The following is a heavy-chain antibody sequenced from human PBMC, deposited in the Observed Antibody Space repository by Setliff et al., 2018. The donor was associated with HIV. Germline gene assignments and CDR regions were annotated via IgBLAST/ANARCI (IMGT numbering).Heavy chain of an antibody. CDR3: ARGGYCSGGSCYPLNDYFYYMDV. Sequence: ASVKVSCKASGYTFLSYGISWVRQAPGQGLEWMGWISAYNGNTNSAQMLQGRVTMTTDTSTSTAYMELRSLTSDDTAVYYCARGGYCSGGSCYPLNDYFYYMDVWGKGTTVTVS. CDR2: ISAYNGNT. J-gene: IGHJ6*03. CDR1: GYTFLSYG. V-gene: IGHV1-18*01. D-gene: IGHD2-15*01.